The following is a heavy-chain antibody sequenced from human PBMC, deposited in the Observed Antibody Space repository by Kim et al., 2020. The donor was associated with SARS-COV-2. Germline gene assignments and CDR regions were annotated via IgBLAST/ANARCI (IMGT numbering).Heavy chain of an antibody. CDR2: IYRSVDET. J-gene: IGHJ4*02. D-gene: IGHD3-10*01. V-gene: IGHV3-23*05. CDR1: GFIFTSYA. Sequence: GGSLRLSCAASGFIFTSYAMTWVRQAPGKGLEWVSTIYRSVDETYYADSVKGRFTISRDKFKDTLYLQMDSLRADDTAVYYCAKGLATRWFAFEYWGQGALVTVS. CDR3: AKGLATRWFAFEY.